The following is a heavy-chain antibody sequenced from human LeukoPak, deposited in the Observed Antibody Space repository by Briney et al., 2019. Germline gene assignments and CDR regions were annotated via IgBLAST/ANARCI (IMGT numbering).Heavy chain of an antibody. Sequence: PSETLSLTCAVYGGSFSGYYWSWIRQPPGKGLEWIGEINHSGSTNYNPSLKSRVTMSVDTSKNQFSLKLSSVTAADTAVYYCARDVLRYFDWLLRENNWFDPWGQGTLVTVSS. CDR3: ARDVLRYFDWLLRENNWFDP. J-gene: IGHJ5*02. CDR1: GGSFSGYY. CDR2: INHSGST. D-gene: IGHD3-9*01. V-gene: IGHV4-34*01.